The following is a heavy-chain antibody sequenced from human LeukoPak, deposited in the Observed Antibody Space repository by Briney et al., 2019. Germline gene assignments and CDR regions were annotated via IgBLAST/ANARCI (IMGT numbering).Heavy chain of an antibody. CDR2: ISGSGGST. J-gene: IGHJ6*02. CDR1: GFTFSSYA. V-gene: IGHV3-23*01. CDR3: ARAHCSSTSCYGVYYYYGMDV. Sequence: GGSLRLSCAASGFTFSSYAMSWVRQAPGKGLEWVSAISGSGGSTYYADSVKGRFTISRDNSKNTLYLQMNSLRAEDTAVYYCARAHCSSTSCYGVYYYYGMDVWGQGTTVTVSS. D-gene: IGHD2-2*01.